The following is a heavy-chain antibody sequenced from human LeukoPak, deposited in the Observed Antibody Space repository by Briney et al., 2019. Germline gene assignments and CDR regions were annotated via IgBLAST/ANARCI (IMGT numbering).Heavy chain of an antibody. CDR1: GGSFSGYC. D-gene: IGHD6-13*01. V-gene: IGHV4-34*01. J-gene: IGHJ5*02. CDR3: ARGRQQLSWFDP. Sequence: SETLSLTCAVYGGSFSGYCWSWIRQPPGKGLEWIGEINHSGSTNYNPSLKSRVTISVDTSKNQFSLKLSSVTAADTAVYYCARGRQQLSWFDPWGQGTLVTVSS. CDR2: INHSGST.